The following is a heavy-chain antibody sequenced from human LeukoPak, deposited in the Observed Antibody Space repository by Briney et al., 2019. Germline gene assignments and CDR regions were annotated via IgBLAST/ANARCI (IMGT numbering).Heavy chain of an antibody. Sequence: GGSLRLSCAASGFTVSSYSMNWVRQAPGKGLEWVANIKQDGSEKYYVDSVKGRFTISRDNAKNSLYLQMNSLRAEDTAVYYCARDLNWGSYYYYGMDVWGQGTTVTVSS. J-gene: IGHJ6*02. CDR1: GFTVSSYS. CDR2: IKQDGSEK. CDR3: ARDLNWGSYYYYGMDV. V-gene: IGHV3-7*01. D-gene: IGHD7-27*01.